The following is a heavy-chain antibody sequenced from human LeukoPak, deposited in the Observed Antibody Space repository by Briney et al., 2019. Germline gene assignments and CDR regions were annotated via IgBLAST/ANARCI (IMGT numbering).Heavy chain of an antibody. CDR3: ARSLYYYDSSGYDY. V-gene: IGHV3-48*03. Sequence: WGALILSCAASGCTFISYEMNWVRQAPGKELEGVSCISSSGSTKYYADSVKDRFTIARDNAKNSLYLQMNSLRAEDTAVYYCARSLYYYDSSGYDYWGQGTLVTVSS. CDR1: GCTFISYE. J-gene: IGHJ4*02. D-gene: IGHD3-22*01. CDR2: ISSSGSTK.